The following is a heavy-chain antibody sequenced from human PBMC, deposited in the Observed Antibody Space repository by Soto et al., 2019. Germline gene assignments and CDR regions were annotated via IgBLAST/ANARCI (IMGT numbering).Heavy chain of an antibody. CDR2: ISGSGGST. D-gene: IGHD3-3*01. CDR1: GFTRIDYW. CDR3: AKAREAHDFWSGDPLNYYYYGMDV. J-gene: IGHJ6*02. V-gene: IGHV3-23*01. Sequence: PVGSHRLSSTASGFTRIDYWMSWVRQATGKGLGWVANISGSGGSTYYADSVKGRFTISRDNSKNTLYLQMNSLRAEDTAVYYCAKAREAHDFWSGDPLNYYYYGMDVWGQGTTVTVSS.